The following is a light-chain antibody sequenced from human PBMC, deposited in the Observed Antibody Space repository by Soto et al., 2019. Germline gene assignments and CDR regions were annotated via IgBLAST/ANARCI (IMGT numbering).Light chain of an antibody. V-gene: IGKV1-5*03. J-gene: IGKJ1*01. CDR2: KAS. CDR1: QSISSW. Sequence: DIQMTQSPSTLSASVGDRVTITCRASQSISSWLAWYQQKAGKAPKLLIYKASSLESGVPSRFSGSGSGTEFTLTISSLQPDDFAPYYCQQYNSDLWTFGQGTKVEIK. CDR3: QQYNSDLWT.